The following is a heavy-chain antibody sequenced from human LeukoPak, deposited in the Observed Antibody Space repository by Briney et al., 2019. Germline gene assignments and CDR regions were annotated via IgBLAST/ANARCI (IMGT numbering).Heavy chain of an antibody. CDR3: ARDSLGAADY. D-gene: IGHD4/OR15-4a*01. V-gene: IGHV1-69*04. CDR2: IIPILGIA. J-gene: IGHJ4*02. CDR1: GYTFTSYA. Sequence: SVKVSCKASGYTFTSYAISWVRQAPGQGLEWMGRIIPILGIANYAQKFQGRVTITADKSTSTAYMELSSLRSEDTAVYYCARDSLGAADYWGQGTLVTVSS.